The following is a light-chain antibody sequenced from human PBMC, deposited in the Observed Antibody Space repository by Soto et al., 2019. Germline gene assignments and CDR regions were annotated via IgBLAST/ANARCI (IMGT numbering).Light chain of an antibody. V-gene: IGKV3-15*01. Sequence: EIVMTQSPATLSVSPGERATLSCRASQSVSSNLAWYQQKPGQAPRLLIYGASTRATGIPARSSGSGSGTEFTPTISSLQSEDFAVYYCQQYNPWPYTFGQGTKLEI. CDR2: GAS. CDR1: QSVSSN. CDR3: QQYNPWPYT. J-gene: IGKJ2*01.